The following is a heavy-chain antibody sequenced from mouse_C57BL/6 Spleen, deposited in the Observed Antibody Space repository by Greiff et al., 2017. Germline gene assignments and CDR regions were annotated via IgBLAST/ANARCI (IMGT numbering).Heavy chain of an antibody. Sequence: EVQLQQSGAELVRPGASVKLSCTASGFNIIDYYMHWVKQRPEQGLEWIGRIDPEDGDTEYAPKFQGKATMTADTSSNTAYLQLSSLTSEDTAVYYCTDYGSSLWFAYWGQGTLVTVSA. CDR3: TDYGSSLWFAY. V-gene: IGHV14-1*01. J-gene: IGHJ3*01. CDR2: IDPEDGDT. CDR1: GFNIIDYY. D-gene: IGHD1-1*01.